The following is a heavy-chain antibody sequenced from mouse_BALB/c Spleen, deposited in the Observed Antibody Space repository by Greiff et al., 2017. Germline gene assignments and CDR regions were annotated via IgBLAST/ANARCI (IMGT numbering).Heavy chain of an antibody. CDR3: ARTDGNYADY. V-gene: IGHV1-18*01. J-gene: IGHJ4*01. CDR2: INPNNGGT. D-gene: IGHD2-1*01. Sequence: VQLQQSGPELVKPGASVKIPCKASGYTFTDYNMDWVKQSHGKSLEWIGDINPNNGGTIYNQKFKGKATLTVDKSSSTAYMELRSLTSEDTAVYYCARTDGNYADYWGQGTSVTVSS. CDR1: GYTFTDYN.